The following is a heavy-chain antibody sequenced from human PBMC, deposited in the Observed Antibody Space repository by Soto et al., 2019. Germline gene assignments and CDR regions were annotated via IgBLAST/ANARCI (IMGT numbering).Heavy chain of an antibody. CDR1: GFTFSSYG. CDR2: ISYDGTNK. CDR3: ARGRGYSGDDHYYYFDMDV. D-gene: IGHD5-12*01. V-gene: IGHV3-30*03. Sequence: PGGSLRLSCVASGFTFSSYGMHWVRQAPGKGLKWVAVISYDGTNKYHGDSVKGRFTISKDNSKNTVYLQMNSLRAEDTAVYYCARGRGYSGDDHYYYFDMDVWGQGTTVTVSS. J-gene: IGHJ6*02.